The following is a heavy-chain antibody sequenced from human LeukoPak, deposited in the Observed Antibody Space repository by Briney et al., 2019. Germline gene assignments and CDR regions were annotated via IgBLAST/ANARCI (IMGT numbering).Heavy chain of an antibody. CDR1: GFSFSNYN. J-gene: IGHJ4*02. D-gene: IGHD3-10*02. CDR3: ATEGAVTVRGFDY. V-gene: IGHV3-21*01. CDR2: ISSTATYM. Sequence: PGGSLRLSRAASGFSFSNYNMHWVRQAPGKGLEWVSSISSTATYMYYVDSVKGRFTISRDNAQNSLYLQMDSLRAEDTAVYYCATEGAVTVRGFDYWGQGTLVTVSS.